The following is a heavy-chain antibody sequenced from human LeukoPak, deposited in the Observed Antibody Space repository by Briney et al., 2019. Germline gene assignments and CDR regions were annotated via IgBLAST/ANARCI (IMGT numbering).Heavy chain of an antibody. CDR3: ARDYVPTAIGAFDY. D-gene: IGHD2-2*01. J-gene: IGHJ4*02. CDR2: ISSSSSTI. Sequence: GGSLRLSCAASGVSFSTYSMNWVRQAPGKGLEWVSYISSSSSTIHYADSVKGRFTISRDNAKNSLYLQMNSLRDEDTAVYYCARDYVPTAIGAFDYWGQGTLVTVSS. CDR1: GVSFSTYS. V-gene: IGHV3-48*02.